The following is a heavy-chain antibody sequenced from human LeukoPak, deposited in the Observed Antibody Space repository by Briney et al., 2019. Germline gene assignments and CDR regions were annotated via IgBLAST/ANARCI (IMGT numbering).Heavy chain of an antibody. D-gene: IGHD3-10*01. CDR1: GGSISSSSYY. Sequence: PSETLSLTCTVSGGSISSSSYYWGWIRQPPGKGLEWIGSIYYSGSTNYNPSLKSRVTISVDTSKNQFSLKLSSVTAADTAVYYCARGRGRGDAFDIWGQGTMVTVSS. CDR2: IYYSGST. J-gene: IGHJ3*02. CDR3: ARGRGRGDAFDI. V-gene: IGHV4-39*07.